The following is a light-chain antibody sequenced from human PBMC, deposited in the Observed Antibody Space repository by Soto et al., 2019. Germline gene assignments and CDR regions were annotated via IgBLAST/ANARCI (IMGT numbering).Light chain of an antibody. CDR2: GTS. Sequence: EIVMTQSPATLSVSPGERASLSCRASQGVSGHLAWYQQTPGQAPRLPIYGTSTRATGIPARFSGSGSGTEFTLTISSLQSEDFALYYCQQYNNWPRTFGQGTKVEIK. CDR3: QQYNNWPRT. J-gene: IGKJ1*01. CDR1: QGVSGH. V-gene: IGKV3-15*01.